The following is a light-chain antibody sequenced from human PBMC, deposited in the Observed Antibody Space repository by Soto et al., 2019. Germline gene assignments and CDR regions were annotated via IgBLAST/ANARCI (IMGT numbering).Light chain of an antibody. V-gene: IGKV3-20*01. Sequence: EIVLTQSPGTLSLSPGERATLSCRASQSVSSTYLAWYQQKPDQAPRLLIYGASSRATGIPDRFSGSGSGTDFTLTISRLEPEDVAVYYCQQYGSSPVYTFGQGTKLEIK. CDR1: QSVSSTY. CDR2: GAS. CDR3: QQYGSSPVYT. J-gene: IGKJ2*01.